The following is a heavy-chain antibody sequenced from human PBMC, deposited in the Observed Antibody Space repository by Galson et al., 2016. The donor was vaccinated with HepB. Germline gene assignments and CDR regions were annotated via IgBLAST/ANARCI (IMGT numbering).Heavy chain of an antibody. D-gene: IGHD5-18*01. Sequence: SLRLSCAASGFTFSIYSMNWVRQAPGEGLEWVSYISSSSTTIFYADSVKGRFTISRDNAKNSLYLQMNSLRDEDTAVYYCARDNLRGYAIDYWGQGSLVTVSS. CDR3: ARDNLRGYAIDY. CDR1: GFTFSIYS. J-gene: IGHJ4*02. CDR2: ISSSSTTI. V-gene: IGHV3-48*02.